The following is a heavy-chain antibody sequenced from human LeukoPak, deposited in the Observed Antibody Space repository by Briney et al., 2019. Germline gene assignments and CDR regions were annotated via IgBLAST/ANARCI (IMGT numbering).Heavy chain of an antibody. Sequence: PSETLSLTCAVSGYSISSGYYWGWIRQPPGKGLEWIGSIYHSGSTYYNPSLKSRVTISVDTSKNQFSLKLSSVTAADTAVYYCARDLGIAAAGKSYYYYMDVWGKGTTVTVSS. V-gene: IGHV4-38-2*02. J-gene: IGHJ6*03. D-gene: IGHD6-13*01. CDR3: ARDLGIAAAGKSYYYYMDV. CDR1: GYSISSGYY. CDR2: IYHSGST.